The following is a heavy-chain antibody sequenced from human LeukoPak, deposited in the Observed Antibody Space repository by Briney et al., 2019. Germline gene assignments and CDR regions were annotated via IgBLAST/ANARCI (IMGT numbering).Heavy chain of an antibody. V-gene: IGHV3-23*01. J-gene: IGHJ3*02. CDR1: GFTFSSYA. D-gene: IGHD6-19*01. CDR2: ISGSGGST. CDR3: AKEGYSSGWYHGMGAFDI. Sequence: PGGSLRLSCAASGFTFSSYAMSWVRQAPGKGLEWVSAISGSGGSTYYADSVKGRFTISRDNSKNTLYLQMNSLRAEDTAVYYCAKEGYSSGWYHGMGAFDIWGQGTMVTVSS.